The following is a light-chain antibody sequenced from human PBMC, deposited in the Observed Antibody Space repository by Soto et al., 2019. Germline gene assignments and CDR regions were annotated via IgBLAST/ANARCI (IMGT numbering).Light chain of an antibody. CDR3: QQYNNWPRT. CDR1: QSVNSN. CDR2: GAS. V-gene: IGKV3-15*01. J-gene: IGKJ1*01. Sequence: EIVMTQSPATLSVSPGERATLSCRASQSVNSNLAWYHQKPGQAPRLLIYGASTRATGIPARFSGSGSGTDFTLTISSLQSEDFAVYYCQQYNNWPRTFGQGTKVDIK.